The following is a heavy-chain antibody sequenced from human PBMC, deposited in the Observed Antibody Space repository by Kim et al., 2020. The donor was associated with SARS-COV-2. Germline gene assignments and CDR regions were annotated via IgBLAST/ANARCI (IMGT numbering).Heavy chain of an antibody. CDR1: GFTFSNYA. CDR2: ISSSSSYI. J-gene: IGHJ4*02. Sequence: GGSLRLSCAASGFTFSNYAMHWVRQAPGKGLEWVSSISSSSSYIYYADSVKGRFTISRDNAKNSLYLQMNSLRAEDTAVYYCARAYSSGWTYFDYWGQGTLVTVSS. CDR3: ARAYSSGWTYFDY. V-gene: IGHV3-21*01. D-gene: IGHD6-19*01.